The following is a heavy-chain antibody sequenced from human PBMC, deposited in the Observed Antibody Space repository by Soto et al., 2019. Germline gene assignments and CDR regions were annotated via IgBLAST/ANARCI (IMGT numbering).Heavy chain of an antibody. CDR3: ERSFGVAAARPFDY. V-gene: IGHV4-31*03. J-gene: IGHJ4*02. Sequence: PSGTLSLTCTVSGGSISSGGYYWSWIRQHPGKGLEWIGYIYYSGSTYYNPSLKSRVTISVDTSKNQFSLKLSSVTAADTAVYYCERSFGVAAARPFDYWGQGTLVPVSS. CDR2: IYYSGST. CDR1: GGSISSGGYY. D-gene: IGHD6-13*01.